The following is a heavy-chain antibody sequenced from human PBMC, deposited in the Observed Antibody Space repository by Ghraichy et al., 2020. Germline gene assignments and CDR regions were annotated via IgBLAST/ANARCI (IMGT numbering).Heavy chain of an antibody. D-gene: IGHD6-13*01. CDR2: VNIDGIST. J-gene: IGHJ1*01. Sequence: LSLTCAASGFTFSSYWMHWVRQAPGKGLVWVSHVNIDGISTNYADSVKGRFTISRDNAKNTLYLQMNSLRAEDTAVYYCARGGQTLAAAGTARGYWGQGTLVTVSS. CDR3: ARGGQTLAAAGTARGY. CDR1: GFTFSSYW. V-gene: IGHV3-74*01.